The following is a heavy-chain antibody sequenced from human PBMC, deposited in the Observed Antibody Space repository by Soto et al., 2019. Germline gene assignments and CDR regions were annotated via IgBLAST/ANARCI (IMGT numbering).Heavy chain of an antibody. D-gene: IGHD2-8*01. J-gene: IGHJ4*02. CDR1: GFTFSSCS. V-gene: IGHV3-48*02. CDR3: AKYCSSDVCFDY. CDR2: ISGSGDTK. Sequence: GGSLRLSCASSGFTFSSCSMNWVRQAPGKGLEWVSFISGSGDTKYYADSVKGRFTISRDNAKNSLYLQMSSLRDEDTAVYYCAKYCSSDVCFDYWGQGTLVTVS.